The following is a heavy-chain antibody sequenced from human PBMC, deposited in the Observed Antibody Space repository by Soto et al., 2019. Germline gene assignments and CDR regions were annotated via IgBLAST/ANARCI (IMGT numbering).Heavy chain of an antibody. CDR2: INHSGST. D-gene: IGHD6-13*01. J-gene: IGHJ6*02. CDR1: GGSFSGYY. Sequence: SETLSLTCAVYGGSFSGYYWSWIRQPPGKGLEWIGEINHSGSTNYNPSLKSRVTISVDTSKNQFSLKLSSVTAADTAVYYCARGAPYSSSWYRALKPGTYGMDVWGQGTTVTVSS. CDR3: ARGAPYSSSWYRALKPGTYGMDV. V-gene: IGHV4-34*01.